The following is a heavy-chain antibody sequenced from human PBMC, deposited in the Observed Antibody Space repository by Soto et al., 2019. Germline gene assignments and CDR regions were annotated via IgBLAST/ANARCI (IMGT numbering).Heavy chain of an antibody. V-gene: IGHV4-4*02. CDR2: IYHSGST. CDR3: ASSNNYNWFDP. D-gene: IGHD2-2*01. Sequence: SETLSLTCAVSGDSISSNNWWSWVRQPPGEGLEWIGEIYHSGSTKYNPSLRSRVTISLDKSKNQFSLKLSSVTASDTAMYYCASSNNYNWFDPWGQGTLVTVSS. J-gene: IGHJ5*02. CDR1: GDSISSNNW.